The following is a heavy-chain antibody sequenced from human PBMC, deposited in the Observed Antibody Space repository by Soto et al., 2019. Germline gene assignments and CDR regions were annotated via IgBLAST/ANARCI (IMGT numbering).Heavy chain of an antibody. CDR1: GYTFTSYA. D-gene: IGHD1-1*01. CDR3: ATNWNDAHY. V-gene: IGHV1-3*01. CDR2: FNAGDGDT. Sequence: ASVKVSCKASGYTFTSYAMHWVRQAPGQRLEWMGCFNAGDGDTKYAQKFQGRVTMTGDTSPGTAYMELSSLRSEDTAVYYCATNWNDAHYWGQGTLVTVSS. J-gene: IGHJ4*02.